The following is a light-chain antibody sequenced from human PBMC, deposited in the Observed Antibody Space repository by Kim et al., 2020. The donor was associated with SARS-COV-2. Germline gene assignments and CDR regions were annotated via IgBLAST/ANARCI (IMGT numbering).Light chain of an antibody. J-gene: IGLJ2*01. V-gene: IGLV6-57*03. CDR3: QSYDTSNQGVV. CDR1: SGSIASNY. CDR2: EDN. Sequence: LTLSCTRSSGSIASNYVHWYQQRPGSAPTTVIYEDNQRLSGVPDRFSGSIDSSSNSASLTISGLTTEDEADYYCQSYDTSNQGVVFGGGTQLTVL.